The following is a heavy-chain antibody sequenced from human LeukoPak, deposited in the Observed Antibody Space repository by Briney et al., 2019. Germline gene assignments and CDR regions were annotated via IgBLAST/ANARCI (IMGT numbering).Heavy chain of an antibody. CDR2: INPNSGGT. D-gene: IGHD1-26*01. CDR3: ARSEIIVGATGDAFDI. Sequence: GASVKVSCKASGYTFTGYYMHWVRQAPGQGLEWMGWINPNSGGTNYAQKFQGRVTMTRDTSISTAYMELSRLRSDDTAVYYCARSEIIVGATGDAFDIWGQGTMVTVSP. V-gene: IGHV1-2*02. J-gene: IGHJ3*02. CDR1: GYTFTGYY.